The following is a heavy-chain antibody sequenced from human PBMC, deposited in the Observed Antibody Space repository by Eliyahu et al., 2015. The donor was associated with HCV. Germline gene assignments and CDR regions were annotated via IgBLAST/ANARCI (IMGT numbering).Heavy chain of an antibody. D-gene: IGHD6-13*01. CDR2: ISYDGSNK. CDR3: ARAKESYSSSPFDY. Sequence: QVQLVESGGGVVQPGRSLRLSCAASGFTFXSYAMHWVRQAPGKGLEWVAVISYDGSNKYYADSVKGRFTISRDNSKNTLYLQMNSLRAEDTAVYYCARAKESYSSSPFDYWGQGTLVTVSS. CDR1: GFTFXSYA. V-gene: IGHV3-30-3*01. J-gene: IGHJ4*02.